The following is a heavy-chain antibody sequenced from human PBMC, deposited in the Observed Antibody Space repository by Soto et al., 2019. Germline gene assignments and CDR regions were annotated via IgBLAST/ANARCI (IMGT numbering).Heavy chain of an antibody. D-gene: IGHD3-3*01. CDR3: AKDSRGLYDFWSGYYSDWFDP. J-gene: IGHJ5*02. V-gene: IGHV3-23*01. CDR1: GFTFSSYA. CDR2: ISGSGGST. Sequence: GESLKISCAASGFTFSSYAMSWVRQAPGKGLEWVSAISGSGGSTYYADSVKGRFTISRDNSKNTLYLQMNSLRAEDTAVYYCAKDSRGLYDFWSGYYSDWFDPWGQGTLVTVSS.